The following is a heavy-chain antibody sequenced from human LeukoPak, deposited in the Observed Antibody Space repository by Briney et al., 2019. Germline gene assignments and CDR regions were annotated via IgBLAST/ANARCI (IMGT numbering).Heavy chain of an antibody. V-gene: IGHV4-39*01. D-gene: IGHD2-15*01. CDR1: GGSISSSRSYH. J-gene: IGHJ4*02. Sequence: SETLSLTCTVSGGSISSSRSYHWAWFRQPPGKGLEWIGSIYYSGRTYYNPSLKSRVTISVDTSKNRFSLSLRSVTAADTAVYNCATLASTCTGGSCYQYYFDYWGQGTLVTVSS. CDR2: IYYSGRT. CDR3: ATLASTCTGGSCYQYYFDY.